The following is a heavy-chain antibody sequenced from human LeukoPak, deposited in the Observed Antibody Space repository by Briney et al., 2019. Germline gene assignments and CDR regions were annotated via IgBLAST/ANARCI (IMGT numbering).Heavy chain of an antibody. Sequence: SETLSLTCTVSGVSISSYYWSWIRQPPGKGLEWIGYIYYSGSTNYNPSLKSRVTISVDTSKNQFSLKLSSVTAADTAVYYCARRQYYYDSSGYFRDAFDIWGQGTMVTVSS. CDR2: IYYSGST. CDR1: GVSISSYY. V-gene: IGHV4-59*01. J-gene: IGHJ3*02. D-gene: IGHD3-22*01. CDR3: ARRQYYYDSSGYFRDAFDI.